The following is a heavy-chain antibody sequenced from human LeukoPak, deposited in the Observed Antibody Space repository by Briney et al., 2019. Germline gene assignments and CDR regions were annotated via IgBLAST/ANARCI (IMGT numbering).Heavy chain of an antibody. V-gene: IGHV3-33*01. Sequence: GGSLRLSCAASGFTFSSYGMHWVRQAPGKGLEWVVVIWYDGSNKYYADSVKGRFTISRDNSKNTLYLQMNSLRAEDTAVYYCARDGYSGYVSWFDPWGQGTLVTVSS. CDR2: IWYDGSNK. CDR3: ARDGYSGYVSWFDP. D-gene: IGHD5-12*01. J-gene: IGHJ5*02. CDR1: GFTFSSYG.